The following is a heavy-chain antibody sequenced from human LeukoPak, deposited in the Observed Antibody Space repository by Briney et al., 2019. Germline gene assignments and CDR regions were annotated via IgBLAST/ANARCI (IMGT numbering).Heavy chain of an antibody. V-gene: IGHV4-59*01. CDR3: ARGFDSKSTYFDY. CDR1: GASISSYY. J-gene: IGHJ4*02. D-gene: IGHD5-12*01. Sequence: PSETLSLTCTVSGASISSYYWSWIRQPPGKGLEYIGYIYYSGYTTYNPSLKSRVTISLDTSRNKFSLKLTSVTAADTAVYYCARGFDSKSTYFDYWGQGTLVTVSS. CDR2: IYYSGYT.